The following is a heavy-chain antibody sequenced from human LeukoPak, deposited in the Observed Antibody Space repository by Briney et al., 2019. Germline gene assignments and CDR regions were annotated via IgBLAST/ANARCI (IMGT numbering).Heavy chain of an antibody. CDR1: GGSISSGGFY. V-gene: IGHV4-31*03. J-gene: IGHJ5*02. CDR3: ARVDGSGSKRWFDP. CDR2: IHNSGST. D-gene: IGHD3-10*01. Sequence: SETLSLTCSVTGGSISSGGFYWSWIRQHPGQGLEWIGYIHNSGSTYYNPSLQSRAIISLDTSKSQFSLQLNSVTAADTAVYYCARVDGSGSKRWFDPWGQGVPVTLSS.